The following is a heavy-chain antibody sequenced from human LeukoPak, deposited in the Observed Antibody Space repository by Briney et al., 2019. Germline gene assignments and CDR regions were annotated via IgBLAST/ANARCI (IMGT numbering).Heavy chain of an antibody. CDR3: ARDAGYYDSSGIDY. Sequence: GGSLRLSCAASGFTFSSYSMNWVRQAPGKGLEWVSSISSSSSYIYYADSVKGRFTISRDNAKNSLYLQMNSLRAEDTAVYYCARDAGYYDSSGIDYWGQGTLVTVSS. J-gene: IGHJ4*02. CDR2: ISSSSSYI. D-gene: IGHD3-22*01. CDR1: GFTFSSYS. V-gene: IGHV3-21*01.